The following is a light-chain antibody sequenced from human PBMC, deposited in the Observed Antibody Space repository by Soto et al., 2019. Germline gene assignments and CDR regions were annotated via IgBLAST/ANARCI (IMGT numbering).Light chain of an antibody. CDR2: SPS. Sequence: IQMTQSPSSLSASVGDRVTITCRASQGVRDDVGWYQQKPGKAPKLLIYSPSTLQSGVPSRFSGSGSGTDFTLTISGLQREDFATYYRLKESYYPLTLGGGTKVEIK. CDR3: LKESYYPLT. CDR1: QGVRDD. J-gene: IGKJ4*01. V-gene: IGKV1-6*01.